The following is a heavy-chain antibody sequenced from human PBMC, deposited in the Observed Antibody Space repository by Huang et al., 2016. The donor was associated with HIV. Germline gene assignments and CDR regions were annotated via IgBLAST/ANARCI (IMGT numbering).Heavy chain of an antibody. D-gene: IGHD5-12*01. Sequence: EMQLLESGGGLVQPGGSLRLSCAASAFTFRSYAMTWVRQAPGKGLEWVAATSGSGGNTDYADSGKGRFTISRDNSKNTLYLQMNSLRAEDTAVYYCAKVASGYDFSARGSDWFDPWGQGTLVSVSS. J-gene: IGHJ5*02. V-gene: IGHV3-23*01. CDR2: TSGSGGNT. CDR1: AFTFRSYA. CDR3: AKVASGYDFSARGSDWFDP.